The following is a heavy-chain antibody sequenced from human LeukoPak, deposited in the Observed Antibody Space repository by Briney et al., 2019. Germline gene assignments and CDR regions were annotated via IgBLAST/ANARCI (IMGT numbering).Heavy chain of an antibody. J-gene: IGHJ5*02. Sequence: PGGSLRLSCAASGFTFSSYGMHWVRQAPGKGLEWVPVIWYDGSNKYYADSVKGRFTISRDNSKNTLYLQMNSLRAEDTAVYYCARDAGGSGSYPNWFDPWGQGTLVTVSS. D-gene: IGHD3-10*01. CDR1: GFTFSSYG. CDR3: ARDAGGSGSYPNWFDP. V-gene: IGHV3-33*01. CDR2: IWYDGSNK.